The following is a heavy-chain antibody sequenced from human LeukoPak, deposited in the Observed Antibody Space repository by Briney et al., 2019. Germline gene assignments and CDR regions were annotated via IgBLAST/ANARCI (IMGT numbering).Heavy chain of an antibody. V-gene: IGHV1-46*01. D-gene: IGHD1-26*01. CDR1: GYTFSSYY. J-gene: IGHJ4*02. CDR2: INPTSGST. CDR3: AKGDGLRRGTYYNLDY. Sequence: ASVKVSCKASGYTFSSYYLHWVRQAPGQGLEWMGIINPTSGSTSYSQKFQDRVTMTRDTSTSTVYMELSSLRSEGTAVYYCAKGDGLRRGTYYNLDYWGQGTLVTVSS.